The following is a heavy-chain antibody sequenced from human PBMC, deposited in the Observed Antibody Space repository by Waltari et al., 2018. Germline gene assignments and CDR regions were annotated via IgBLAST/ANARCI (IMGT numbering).Heavy chain of an antibody. J-gene: IGHJ4*02. D-gene: IGHD5-12*01. Sequence: EVQLVESGGGLVKPGGSLRLSCAASGFTFSSYSMNWVRQAPGKGLEWVSSISSSSSYIYYADSVKGRFTISRDNTKNSLYLQMNSLRAEDTAVYYCAREGHSGYDYWGQGTLVTVSS. CDR3: AREGHSGYDY. CDR2: ISSSSSYI. CDR1: GFTFSSYS. V-gene: IGHV3-21*01.